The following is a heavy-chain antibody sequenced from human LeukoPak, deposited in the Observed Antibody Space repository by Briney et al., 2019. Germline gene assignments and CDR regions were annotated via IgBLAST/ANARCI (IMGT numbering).Heavy chain of an antibody. CDR1: GFTFSTYE. J-gene: IGHJ4*02. V-gene: IGHV3-48*03. CDR3: ARDNYDSSGPYYFDY. Sequence: GGSLRLSCAASGFTFSTYEMTWVRQSPGKGLEWVSYISSSGSTIYYADSVKGRFTISRDNARNLLYLQMNSLRAEDTAVYYCARDNYDSSGPYYFDYWGQGTLVTVSS. D-gene: IGHD3-22*01. CDR2: ISSSGSTI.